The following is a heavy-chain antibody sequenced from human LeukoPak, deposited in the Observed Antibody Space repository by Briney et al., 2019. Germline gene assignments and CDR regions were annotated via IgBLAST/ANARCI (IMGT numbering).Heavy chain of an antibody. J-gene: IGHJ6*03. Sequence: GASVKVSCKASGYTFTGYYMHWVRQAPGQGLEWMGWINPNSGGTNYAQKFQGRVTMTRDTSISTAYMELSRLRSDDTAVYYCARAFTPGYCSSTSCSIWGYYYYMDVWGKGTTVTVSS. CDR2: INPNSGGT. D-gene: IGHD2-2*03. CDR1: GYTFTGYY. CDR3: ARAFTPGYCSSTSCSIWGYYYYMDV. V-gene: IGHV1-2*02.